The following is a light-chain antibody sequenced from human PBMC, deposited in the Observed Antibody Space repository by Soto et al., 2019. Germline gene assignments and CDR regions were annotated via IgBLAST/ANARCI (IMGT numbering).Light chain of an antibody. CDR1: SSDVGGYDQ. CDR3: SSYTGSGTF. V-gene: IGLV2-14*01. Sequence: QSVLTQPASVSGSPGQSIAISCTGTSSDVGGYDQVSWYQQHPGKAPKLMIYAVTNRPSGVSNRFSGSKSGNTASLTISGLQAEDEANYYCSSYTGSGTFFGGGTQLTVL. J-gene: IGLJ2*01. CDR2: AVT.